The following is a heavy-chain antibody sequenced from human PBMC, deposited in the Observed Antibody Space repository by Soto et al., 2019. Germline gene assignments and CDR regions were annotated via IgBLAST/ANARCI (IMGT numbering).Heavy chain of an antibody. CDR2: IIPIFGST. V-gene: IGHV1-69*12. J-gene: IGHJ4*02. CDR3: ARGVRYFGSGSYVDY. CDR1: GGTFSSDG. Sequence: QVQLVQSGAEVKKPGSSVKVSCKTSGGTFSSDGISWVRQAPGQGLEWMGGIIPIFGSTNYAQKFQDRVTITADESTSTTYMELSSLRSEDTAIYYCARGVRYFGSGSYVDYWGQGTLVTVSS. D-gene: IGHD3-10*01.